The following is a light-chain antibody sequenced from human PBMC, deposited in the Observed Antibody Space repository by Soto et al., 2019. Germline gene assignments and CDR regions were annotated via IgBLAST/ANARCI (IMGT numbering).Light chain of an antibody. CDR3: QSYDTSLSDVL. V-gene: IGLV1-40*01. CDR2: NND. CDR1: SSNIGAGHH. J-gene: IGLJ2*01. Sequence: QSVLTQPPSVSGAPGQRVTVSCTGRSSNIGAGHHVHWYQQRPGTAPKLLIYNNDNRPSGVPDRFSGSKSGTSASLAISGLQAEDEAEYYCQSYDTSLSDVLFGGGTKLTVL.